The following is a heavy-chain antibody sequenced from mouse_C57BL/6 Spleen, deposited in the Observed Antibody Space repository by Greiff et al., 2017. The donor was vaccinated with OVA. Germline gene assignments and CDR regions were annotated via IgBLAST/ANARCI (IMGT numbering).Heavy chain of an antibody. V-gene: IGHV1-39*01. CDR1: GYSFTDYN. J-gene: IGHJ4*01. D-gene: IGHD1-1*01. CDR3: ASSGNDCCSSFSALDY. Sequence: EVQLQQSGPELVKPGASVKISCKASGYSFTDYNMNWVKQSHGKSLEWIGVINPNYGTTSYNQKFKGKATLTADQSSSTAYMQLNSLTSEDSAVYCFASSGNDCCSSFSALDYWGQGTSVTVSS. CDR2: INPNYGTT.